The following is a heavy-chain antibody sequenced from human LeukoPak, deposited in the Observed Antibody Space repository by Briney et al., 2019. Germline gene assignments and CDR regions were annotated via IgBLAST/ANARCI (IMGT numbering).Heavy chain of an antibody. D-gene: IGHD3-22*01. V-gene: IGHV3-48*04. CDR1: GFTLCSFG. Sequence: GGSLRLSCAASGFTLCSFGMNCVRQAPGQGRECVSYFSSDSRPIYYAYPVQRRFTISRDNAKISRYLQMNSLRAEDTAVYFCARDRSPTVAYSDSSVYYDAFDIWGQGTMVTVSS. J-gene: IGHJ3*02. CDR2: FSSDSRPI. CDR3: ARDRSPTVAYSDSSVYYDAFDI.